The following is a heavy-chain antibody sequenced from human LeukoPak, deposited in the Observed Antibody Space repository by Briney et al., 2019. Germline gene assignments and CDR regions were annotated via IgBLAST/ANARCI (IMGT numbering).Heavy chain of an antibody. V-gene: IGHV1-69*05. CDR1: GGTFSSYA. J-gene: IGHJ6*03. D-gene: IGHD3-3*01. CDR3: ARDYGDFWSGYYSPRRRGNYYYMDV. Sequence: ASVNVSCKASGGTFSSYAISWVRQAPGQGLEWMGGIIPIFGTANYAQKFQGRVTITTDESTSTAYMELSSLRSEDTAVYYCARDYGDFWSGYYSPRRRGNYYYMDVWGKGTTVTVSS. CDR2: IIPIFGTA.